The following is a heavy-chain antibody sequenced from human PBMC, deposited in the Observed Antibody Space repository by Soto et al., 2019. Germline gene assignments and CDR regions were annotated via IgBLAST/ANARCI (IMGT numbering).Heavy chain of an antibody. V-gene: IGHV1-46*01. Sequence: QVQLVQSGAEVKKPGASVKVSCKASGYTFTSYYMHWVRQAPGQGLEWMGIINPSGGSTSYAQKFEGRVTMTRDTSPITAYMELSSLRSEDTAVYYCARVGGNGIKYASDIWGQGTMVTVSS. CDR3: ARVGGNGIKYASDI. CDR2: INPSGGST. J-gene: IGHJ3*02. D-gene: IGHD2-15*01. CDR1: GYTFTSYY.